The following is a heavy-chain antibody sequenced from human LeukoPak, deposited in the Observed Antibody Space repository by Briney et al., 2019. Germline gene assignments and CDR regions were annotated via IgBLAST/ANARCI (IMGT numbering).Heavy chain of an antibody. CDR3: ARGTGPYDSSGYYYRVPMDV. Sequence: ASVKVSCKASRGTFSSYAISWVRQAPGQGLEWMGGIIPIFGTANYAQKFQGRVTITADESTSTAYMELSSLRSEDTAVYYCARGTGPYDSSGYYYRVPMDVWGQGTTVTVSS. CDR2: IIPIFGTA. J-gene: IGHJ6*02. D-gene: IGHD3-22*01. V-gene: IGHV1-69*13. CDR1: RGTFSSYA.